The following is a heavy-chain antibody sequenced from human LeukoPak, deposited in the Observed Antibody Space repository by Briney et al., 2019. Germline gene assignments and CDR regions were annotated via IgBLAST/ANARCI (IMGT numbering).Heavy chain of an antibody. V-gene: IGHV4-34*01. D-gene: IGHD3-10*01. CDR3: ARALYYYGSGSYYSPEYFQH. CDR1: GGSFSGYY. J-gene: IGHJ1*01. Sequence: TSETLSLTCAVYGGSFSGYYWSWIRQPPGKGLEWIGEINHSGSTNYNPSLKSRVTISVDTSKNQFSLKLSSVTAADTAVYYCARALYYYGSGSYYSPEYFQHWGQSTLVTVSS. CDR2: INHSGST.